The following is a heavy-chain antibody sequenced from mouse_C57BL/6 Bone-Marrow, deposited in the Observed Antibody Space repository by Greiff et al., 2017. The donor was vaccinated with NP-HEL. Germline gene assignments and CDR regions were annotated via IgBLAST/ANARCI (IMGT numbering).Heavy chain of an antibody. CDR3: ARNYGSSLRY. J-gene: IGHJ2*01. CDR2: ISSGSSTI. CDR1: GFTFSDYG. V-gene: IGHV5-17*01. Sequence: EVKLMESGGGLVKPGGSLKLSCAASGFTFSDYGMHWVRQAPEKGLEWVAYISSGSSTIYYADTVKGRFTISRDNAKNTLFLQMTSLRSEDTAMYYCARNYGSSLRYWGQGTTLTVSS. D-gene: IGHD1-1*01.